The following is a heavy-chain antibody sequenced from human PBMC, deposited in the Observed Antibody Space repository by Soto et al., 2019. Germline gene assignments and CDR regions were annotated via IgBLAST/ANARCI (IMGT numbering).Heavy chain of an antibody. Sequence: QGQLQESGPGLVKPSQTLSLTCTVSGGSISSGAYYWSWIRQHPGKGLEWIGYIYSGGSTYYNPSLKSRVTISVDRSKNQFSLKLSSVTAADTAVYYCAMYDSSGSRGFQHGGQGTLVTVSS. CDR2: IYSGGST. J-gene: IGHJ1*01. CDR1: GGSISSGAYY. D-gene: IGHD3-22*01. V-gene: IGHV4-31*03. CDR3: AMYDSSGSRGFQH.